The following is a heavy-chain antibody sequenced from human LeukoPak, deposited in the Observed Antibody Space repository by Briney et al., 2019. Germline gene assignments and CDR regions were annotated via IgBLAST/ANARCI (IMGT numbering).Heavy chain of an antibody. D-gene: IGHD3-3*01. Sequence: GGSLRLSCAASGFTFSSYWMHWVRQAPGKGLVWVSRISTDGTYTEYADSVKGRFTISRDNAKDTLYLQVNSLRAEDTAVYYCAKNDYYSLEYYFDYWGQGTLVTVSS. CDR2: ISTDGTYT. CDR1: GFTFSSYW. CDR3: AKNDYYSLEYYFDY. V-gene: IGHV3-74*03. J-gene: IGHJ4*02.